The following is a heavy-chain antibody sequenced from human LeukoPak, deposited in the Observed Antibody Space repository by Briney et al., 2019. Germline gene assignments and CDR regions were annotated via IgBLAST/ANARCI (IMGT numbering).Heavy chain of an antibody. CDR1: GFTFSSYW. CDR3: ARPLYSSSRGHVGFDY. CDR2: IKQDGSEE. D-gene: IGHD3-10*01. V-gene: IGHV3-7*01. Sequence: GGPLRLSCAASGFTFSSYWMSWVRQAPGKGLEWVTNIKQDGSEEYYVDSVKGRFTISRDNAKNSLYLQMNSLRAEDTAVYYCARPLYSSSRGHVGFDYWGQGTLVTVSS. J-gene: IGHJ4*02.